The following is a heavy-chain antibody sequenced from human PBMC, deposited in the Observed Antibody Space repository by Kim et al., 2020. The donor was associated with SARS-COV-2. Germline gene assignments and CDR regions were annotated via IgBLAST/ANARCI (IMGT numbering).Heavy chain of an antibody. CDR2: T. V-gene: IGHV3-23*01. D-gene: IGHD1-26*01. CDR3: AKGVINSGFDY. J-gene: IGHJ4*02. Sequence: TNHANTVKGRVNMSSDKSKNMLYLHMNSLRVEDTAVYYCAKGVINSGFDYWGQRTQVTVSS.